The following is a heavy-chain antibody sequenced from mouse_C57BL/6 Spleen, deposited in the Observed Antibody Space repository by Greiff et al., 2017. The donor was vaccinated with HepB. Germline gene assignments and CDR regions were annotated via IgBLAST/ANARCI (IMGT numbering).Heavy chain of an antibody. J-gene: IGHJ4*01. D-gene: IGHD2-4*01. CDR3: ARPRDYDGYAMDY. CDR1: GYTFTSYW. Sequence: QVQLQQPGAELVRPGSSVKLSCKASGYTFTSYWMDWVKQRPGQGLEWIGNIYPSDSETHYNQKFKDKATLTVDKSFSTAYMQLSSLTSEDSAVYYCARPRDYDGYAMDYWGQGTSVTVSS. V-gene: IGHV1-61*01. CDR2: IYPSDSET.